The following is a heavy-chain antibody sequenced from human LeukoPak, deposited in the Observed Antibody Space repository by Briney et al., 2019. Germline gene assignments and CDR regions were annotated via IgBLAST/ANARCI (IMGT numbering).Heavy chain of an antibody. D-gene: IGHD1-26*01. CDR2: IKQDGSEK. J-gene: IGHJ4*02. Sequence: GGSLRLSCVAPGFNYNTYWMSWVRQAPGKGLEWVANIKQDGSEKNYVDSVKGRFTISRDNAKNSLYLQMNSLRAEDTAIYYCTRDYRGTFDYWGQGTLVTVSS. CDR3: TRDYRGTFDY. CDR1: GFNYNTYW. V-gene: IGHV3-7*03.